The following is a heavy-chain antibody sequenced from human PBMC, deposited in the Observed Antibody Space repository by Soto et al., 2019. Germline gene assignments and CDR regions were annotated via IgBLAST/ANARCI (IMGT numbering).Heavy chain of an antibody. CDR1: GDSINSGGYY. CDR3: ARESWELLHAFDI. D-gene: IGHD1-26*01. CDR2: IYYLGRT. J-gene: IGHJ3*02. Sequence: SETLSLTCTVSGDSINSGGYYWSWIRQHPGKGLEWIGYIYYLGRTYYNPSLKSRLTISLDTSNNQFSLKLSSVTAADTAVYYCARESWELLHAFDIWGQGSMVTVSS. V-gene: IGHV4-31*03.